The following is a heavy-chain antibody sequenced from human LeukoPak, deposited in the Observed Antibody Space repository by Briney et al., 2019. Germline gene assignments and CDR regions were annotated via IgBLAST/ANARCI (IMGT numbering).Heavy chain of an antibody. D-gene: IGHD6-13*01. CDR3: ARALNRQLASILYYYYYGMDV. V-gene: IGHV1-46*01. CDR1: GCTFPSYF. Sequence: ASVKVSCKASGCTFPSYFMHWVRQAPGQGLEWMGIINPTGGSTTYAQKFQGRVTMTRDTSTSTVYMELSSLRSEDTAVYYCARALNRQLASILYYYYYGMDVWGQGTTVTVSS. J-gene: IGHJ6*02. CDR2: INPTGGST.